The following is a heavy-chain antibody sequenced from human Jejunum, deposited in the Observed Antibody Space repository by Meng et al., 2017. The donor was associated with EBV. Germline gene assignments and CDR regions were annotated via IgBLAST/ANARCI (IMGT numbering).Heavy chain of an antibody. CDR3: AKQGDGYCGS. Sequence: EVQLLESGGGLVEPGGSVRLSCEASGFTFISYAMTWVRQAPGKGLEWVSTVSDSGDTTYYADSVKGRFTISRDNSKNTLFLQMNSPRADDTAVYYCAKQGDGYCGSWSQGTLVTVSS. V-gene: IGHV3-23*01. CDR1: GFTFISYA. CDR2: VSDSGDTT. D-gene: IGHD5-18*01. J-gene: IGHJ5*02.